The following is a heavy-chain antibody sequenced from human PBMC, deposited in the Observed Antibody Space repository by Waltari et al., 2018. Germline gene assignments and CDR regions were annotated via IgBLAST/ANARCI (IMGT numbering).Heavy chain of an antibody. V-gene: IGHV4-39*07. CDR1: GASIRCPHFF. CDR3: ATTVPAGGSSFDY. J-gene: IGHJ4*02. CDR2: NYYTENR. Sequence: HLQLQVSGPGLVKPSETLSLTCTVHGASIRCPHFFWGWIRQSPGKGLAWIGTNYYTENRYYNPSLKSRLSISQDASKTQLSLKLNSATAADTAVYYCATTVPAGGSSFDYWTQGTLVTVFS. D-gene: IGHD3-10*01.